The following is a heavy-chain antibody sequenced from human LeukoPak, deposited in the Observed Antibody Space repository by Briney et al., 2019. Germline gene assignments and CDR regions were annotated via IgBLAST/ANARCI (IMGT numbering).Heavy chain of an antibody. D-gene: IGHD6-19*01. CDR1: GGSISSGTYY. J-gene: IGHJ4*02. Sequence: SETLSLTCTVSGGSISSGTYYWTWIRQPAGKGLEWIGRIYTSGSTNYNPSLKSRVTISVDTSKNQFSLKLSSVTAADTAVYYCARGDWLGIDYWGQGTLVTVSS. CDR3: ARGDWLGIDY. CDR2: IYTSGST. V-gene: IGHV4-61*02.